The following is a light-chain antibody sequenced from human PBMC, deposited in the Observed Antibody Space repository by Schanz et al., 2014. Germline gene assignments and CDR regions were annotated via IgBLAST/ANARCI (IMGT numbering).Light chain of an antibody. V-gene: IGKV2-30*02. CDR1: QSLVHSDGNTY. Sequence: DVVMTQSPPSLPVTLGQPASISCRSSQSLVHSDGNTYLNWFQQRPGQSPRRLIYRVSNRDSGVPDRFSGSGSGTDFTLKISRVEAEDVGVYYCMQAIHWPWTFGQGTKVEIK. J-gene: IGKJ1*01. CDR3: MQAIHWPWT. CDR2: RVS.